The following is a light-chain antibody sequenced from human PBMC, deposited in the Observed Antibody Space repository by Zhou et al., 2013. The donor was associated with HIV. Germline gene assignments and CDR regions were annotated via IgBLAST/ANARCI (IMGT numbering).Light chain of an antibody. CDR2: DAS. V-gene: IGKV3-11*01. Sequence: EIVLTQSPGTLSLSPGERATLSCRASQFVSSRYLAWYQQKPGQAPRLLIYDASNRATGIPARFSGSGSGTDFTLTISSLEPEDFAVYYCQQRSNWPRELTFGGGTKVEIK. J-gene: IGKJ4*01. CDR3: QQRSNWPRELT. CDR1: QFVSSRY.